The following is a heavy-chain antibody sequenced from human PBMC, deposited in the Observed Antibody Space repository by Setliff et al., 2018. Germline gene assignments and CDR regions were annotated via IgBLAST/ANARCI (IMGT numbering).Heavy chain of an antibody. V-gene: IGHV3-48*01. CDR3: AKDREVATASWGWYFDL. CDR1: GFTFSFYS. J-gene: IGHJ2*01. CDR2: ISSGSNSI. D-gene: IGHD5-18*01. Sequence: GGSLRLSCAASGFTFSFYSMNWVRQAPGKGLEWISYISSGSNSIDYADSVKGRFTIFRDNAKNSLYLQMDSLRPEDTAVYYCAKDREVATASWGWYFDLWGRGTLVTVSS.